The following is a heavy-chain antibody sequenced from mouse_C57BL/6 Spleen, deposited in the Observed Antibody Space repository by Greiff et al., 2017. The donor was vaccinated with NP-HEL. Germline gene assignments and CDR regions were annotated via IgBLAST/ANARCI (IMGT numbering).Heavy chain of an antibody. CDR3: ARYGLGPYAMDY. D-gene: IGHD4-1*01. V-gene: IGHV1-54*01. CDR1: GYAFTNYL. Sequence: VQLQQSGAELVRPGTSVKVSCKASGYAFTNYLIEWVKQRPGQGLEWIGVINPGSGGTNYNEKFKGKATLTADKSTSTAYMQLSSLTYEDSAVYFCARYGLGPYAMDYWGQGTSVTVSS. CDR2: INPGSGGT. J-gene: IGHJ4*01.